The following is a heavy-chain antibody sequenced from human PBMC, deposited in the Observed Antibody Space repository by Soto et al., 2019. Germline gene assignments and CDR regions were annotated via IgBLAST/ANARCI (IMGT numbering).Heavy chain of an antibody. CDR1: GFTFSDYF. V-gene: IGHV3-11*01. J-gene: IGHJ4*02. D-gene: IGHD6-6*01. Sequence: VHLVDSGGGLVKPGGSLRLACAAAGFTFSDYFMTWIRQAPGKGLEWVSYIGSRGSPIYYVDAVKGRLTISRDNAKVSMSLHMNSLRAEDTAVDYCARVSSSSRVAYWGQGNRVTVSS. CDR3: ARVSSSSRVAY. CDR2: IGSRGSPI.